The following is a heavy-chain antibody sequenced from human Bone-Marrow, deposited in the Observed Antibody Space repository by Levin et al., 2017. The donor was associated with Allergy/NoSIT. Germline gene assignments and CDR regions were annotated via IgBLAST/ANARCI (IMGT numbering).Heavy chain of an antibody. J-gene: IGHJ3*02. CDR3: ARKAHIGSGWDAFDI. V-gene: IGHV1-8*01. CDR1: GYTFTSYD. CDR2: MNPNSGNT. D-gene: IGHD6-19*01. Sequence: GESLKISCKASGYTFTSYDINWVRQATGQGLEWMGWMNPNSGNTGYAQKFQGRVTMTRNTSISTAYMELSSLRSEDTAVYYSARKAHIGSGWDAFDIWGQGTVFTVSS.